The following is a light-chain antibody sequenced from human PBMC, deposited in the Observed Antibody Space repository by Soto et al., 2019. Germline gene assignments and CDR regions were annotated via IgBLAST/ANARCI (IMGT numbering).Light chain of an antibody. J-gene: IGLJ1*01. Sequence: QSALTQPASVSGSPGRSITISCTGYIHYDFVSWYQQHPGTAPKLVIYEVSNQPSGTSDRFSGSKSGHTASLTISGLQTEDEAVYYCGSYTSSSNYVFGTGTKVTVL. CDR1: IHYDF. V-gene: IGLV2-14*01. CDR2: EVS. CDR3: GSYTSSSNYV.